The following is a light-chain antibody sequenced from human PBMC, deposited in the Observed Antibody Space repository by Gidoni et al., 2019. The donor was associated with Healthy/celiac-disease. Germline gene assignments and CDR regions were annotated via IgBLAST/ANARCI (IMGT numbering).Light chain of an antibody. CDR3: RQDNSAPWT. CDR1: QGISNY. V-gene: IGKV1-27*01. J-gene: IGKJ1*01. Sequence: DIQMPESPSSLSASVGDRVIITCRARQGISNYLAWYQQKPGKVPKLLIYAASTLQSGVPPRFSGSGSGTDFTLTISSLQPEDVATYYCRQDNSAPWTFGQGTKVEIK. CDR2: AAS.